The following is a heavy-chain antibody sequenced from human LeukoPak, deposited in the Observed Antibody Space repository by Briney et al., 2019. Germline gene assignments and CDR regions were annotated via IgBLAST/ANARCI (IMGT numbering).Heavy chain of an antibody. CDR1: GGSISSYY. CDR2: IYYSGST. J-gene: IGHJ4*02. Sequence: PSETLSLTCTVSGGSISSYYWSWIRQPPGKGLEWIGYIYYSGSTNYNPSLKSRVTISVDTSKNQFSLKLSSVTAADTAVYYCARGGSSGWYDYFDYWGQGTLVTVSS. CDR3: ARGGSSGWYDYFDY. D-gene: IGHD6-19*01. V-gene: IGHV4-59*01.